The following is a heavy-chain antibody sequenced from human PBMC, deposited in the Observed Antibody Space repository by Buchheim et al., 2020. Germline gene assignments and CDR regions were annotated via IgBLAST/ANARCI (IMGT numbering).Heavy chain of an antibody. J-gene: IGHJ6*03. V-gene: IGHV3-48*01. CDR3: ARGGYSTTYYDSILGFHYYYMDA. CDR1: GFTFSHYS. D-gene: IGHD6-13*01. Sequence: VQVVESGGGLVQPGGSLRLSCAASGFTFSHYSMNWVRQAPGKGLEWVSYISSDSGSIHYADSVKGRFTISSDNAKNALFLQMNSLRIEDTAVYYCARGGYSTTYYDSILGFHYYYMDAWGKGTT. CDR2: ISSDSGSI.